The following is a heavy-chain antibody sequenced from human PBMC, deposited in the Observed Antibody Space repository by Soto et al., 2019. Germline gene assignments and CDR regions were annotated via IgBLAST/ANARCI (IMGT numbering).Heavy chain of an antibody. D-gene: IGHD6-25*01. CDR1: GTSISSTNYY. V-gene: IGHV4-39*01. J-gene: IGHJ4*02. CDR2: IYYTGMT. CDR3: ATGPSSSNGYRQFDY. Sequence: QLQLQESGPGLVKPSETLSLTCTVSGTSISSTNYYWGWIRQPPGKGLEWITSIYYTGMTYYNPSLKSRVTISVDTSKNQFSLKLSSVTAADRAVYYCATGPSSSNGYRQFDYLGQGTLVTVSS.